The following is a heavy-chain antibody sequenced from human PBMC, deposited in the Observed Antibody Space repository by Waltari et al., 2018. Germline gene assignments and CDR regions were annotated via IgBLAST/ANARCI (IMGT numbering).Heavy chain of an antibody. J-gene: IGHJ4*02. CDR3: ARDDSSGYHDY. Sequence: QVQLVESGGGVVQPGRSLSLPCAASGFAFRRSAMLLFRQAPGKGLEWVAVISYDGSNKYYADSVKGRFTISRDNSKNTLYLQMNSLRAEDTAVYYCARDDSSGYHDYWGQGTLVTVSS. D-gene: IGHD3-22*01. CDR2: ISYDGSNK. V-gene: IGHV3-30-3*01. CDR1: GFAFRRSA.